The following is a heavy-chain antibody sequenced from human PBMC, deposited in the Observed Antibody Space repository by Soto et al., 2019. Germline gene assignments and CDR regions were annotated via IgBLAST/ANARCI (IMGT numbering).Heavy chain of an antibody. CDR3: ARALSVADIVVVPAAKDACGI. CDR1: GYTSTSYY. Sequence: ASVKVSCKASGYTSTSYYMHWVRQAPGQGLERMGIINTSGGSTSYAQKFQRRVTMTRDTSTSTVYMELSSLRSEDTAVYYCARALSVADIVVVPAAKDACGIWGEGTIGTV. J-gene: IGHJ3*02. D-gene: IGHD2-2*01. CDR2: INTSGGST. V-gene: IGHV1-46*03.